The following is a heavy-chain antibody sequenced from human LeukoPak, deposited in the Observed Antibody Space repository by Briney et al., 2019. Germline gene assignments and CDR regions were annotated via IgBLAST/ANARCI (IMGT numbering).Heavy chain of an antibody. V-gene: IGHV1-69*13. CDR3: ASNMYYDFWSGYSDY. J-gene: IGHJ4*02. CDR2: IIPIFGTA. CDR1: GGTFSSYA. Sequence: ASVKVSCKASGGTFSSYAISWVRQAPGQGLEWMGGIIPIFGTANYAQKFQGRVTITADESTSTAYIELSSLRSEDTAVYYCASNMYYDFWSGYSDYWGQGTLVTVSS. D-gene: IGHD3-3*01.